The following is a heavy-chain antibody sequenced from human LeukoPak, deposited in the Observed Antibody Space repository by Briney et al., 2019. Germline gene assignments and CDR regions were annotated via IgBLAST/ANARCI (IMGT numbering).Heavy chain of an antibody. D-gene: IGHD3-22*01. CDR1: VDSISSNYG. Sequence: PSETLSLTCAVSVDSISSNYGWTWVRQPPGKGLEWVGEIHHSGSTNYSTSLKSRATISVDYSRNQFSLGLSSVTAADTAVYYCARGIPGYFGTSGYYYEYWGQGTLVTVSS. V-gene: IGHV4-4*02. J-gene: IGHJ4*02. CDR2: IHHSGST. CDR3: ARGIPGYFGTSGYYYEY.